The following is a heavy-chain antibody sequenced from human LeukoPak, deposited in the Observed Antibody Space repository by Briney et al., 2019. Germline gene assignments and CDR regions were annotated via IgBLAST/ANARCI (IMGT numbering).Heavy chain of an antibody. CDR1: GYTFTSYY. J-gene: IGHJ4*02. CDR2: INPSGGST. D-gene: IGHD1-26*01. Sequence: ASVKVSCKASGYTFTSYYMHWVRQAPGQGLEWMGIINPSGGSTSYAQKFQGRVTITRNTSISTAYMELSSLRSEDTAVYYCARGRVGATIGDYWGQGTLVTVSS. V-gene: IGHV1-46*01. CDR3: ARGRVGATIGDY.